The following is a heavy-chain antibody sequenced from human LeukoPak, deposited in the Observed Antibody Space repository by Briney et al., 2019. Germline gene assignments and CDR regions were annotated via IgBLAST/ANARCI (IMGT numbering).Heavy chain of an antibody. CDR2: INQDGSEK. CDR3: AGSGIVGTTLIDAFDV. V-gene: IGHV3-7*01. CDR1: GFTFSTYW. Sequence: GGSLRLSCAASGFTFSTYWMSWVRQAPGKGLEWVANINQDGSEKYYVDSVRGRFTISRDNAKNSLYLQMDSLRAEDTAVYYCAGSGIVGTTLIDAFDVWGQGTMVTVSS. D-gene: IGHD1-26*01. J-gene: IGHJ3*01.